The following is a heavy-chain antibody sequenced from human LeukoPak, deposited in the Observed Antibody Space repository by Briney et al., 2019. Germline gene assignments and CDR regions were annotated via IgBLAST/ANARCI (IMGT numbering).Heavy chain of an antibody. CDR3: ARDFSYSNDY. V-gene: IGHV3-53*01. J-gene: IGHJ4*02. CDR2: IYSGGST. D-gene: IGHD6-13*01. CDR1: GFTVSSNY. Sequence: QPGGSLRLSCAASGFTVSSNYMSWVRQAPGKGLEWVSVIYSGGSTYYADSVKGRFTISRDNAKNTLYLQVNSLRAEDTAVYYCARDFSYSNDYWGQGTLVTVSS.